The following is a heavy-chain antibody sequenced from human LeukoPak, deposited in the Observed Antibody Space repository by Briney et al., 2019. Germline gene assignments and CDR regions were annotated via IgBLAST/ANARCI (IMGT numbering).Heavy chain of an antibody. V-gene: IGHV3-30*02. J-gene: IGHJ4*02. CDR3: AKSGAYCSGGSCPAYYFDY. CDR2: IRYDGSNK. CDR1: GFTFSSYG. D-gene: IGHD2-15*01. Sequence: GGSLRLSCAASGFTFSSYGMHWVRQAPGKGLEWVAFIRYDGSNKYYADSVKGRFTISRDNSKNTLYLQMNSLRAEDTAVYYCAKSGAYCSGGSCPAYYFDYWGQGTLVTVSS.